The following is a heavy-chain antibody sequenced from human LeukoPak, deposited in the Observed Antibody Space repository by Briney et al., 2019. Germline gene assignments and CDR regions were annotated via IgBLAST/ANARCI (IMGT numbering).Heavy chain of an antibody. CDR1: GYTFTNFY. D-gene: IGHD6-19*01. CDR2: ISAYNGNT. J-gene: IGHJ4*02. V-gene: IGHV1-18*04. Sequence: ASVKVSCKASGYTFTNFYMHWVRQAPGQGLEWMGWISAYNGNTNYAQKLQGRVTMTTDTSTSTAYMELRSLRSDDTAVYYCARDLGYSSGWYKGYWGQGTLVTVSS. CDR3: ARDLGYSSGWYKGY.